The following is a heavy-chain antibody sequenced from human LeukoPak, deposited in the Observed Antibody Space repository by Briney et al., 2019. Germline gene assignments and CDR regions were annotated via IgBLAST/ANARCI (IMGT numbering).Heavy chain of an antibody. CDR1: GLTLRSYS. J-gene: IGHJ4*02. CDR2: ISGSGGSA. V-gene: IGHV3-23*01. CDR3: AKDLLVVAATPGSAHGY. Sequence: GGSLTLSYALSGLTLRSYSMSWVSQPPGGGVEWVSAISGSGGSAYNADSGKGRFTIARETTKNSPYLLMNGLSAEDTAVYYCAKDLLVVAATPGSAHGYWGQGTLVTVSS. D-gene: IGHD2-15*01.